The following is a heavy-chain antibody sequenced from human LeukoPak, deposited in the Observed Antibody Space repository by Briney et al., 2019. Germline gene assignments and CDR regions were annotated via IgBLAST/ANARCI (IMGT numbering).Heavy chain of an antibody. D-gene: IGHD6-13*01. CDR2: IYTSGST. CDR1: GGSISSYY. J-gene: IGHJ5*02. V-gene: IGHV4-4*07. Sequence: SETLSLTCTVSGGSISSYYWSWIRQPAGKGLEWIGRIYTSGSTNYNPSLKSRVTMSVDMSKNQFSLKLSSVTAADTAVYYCARGGSSWSPQGWFDPWGQGTLVTVSS. CDR3: ARGGSSWSPQGWFDP.